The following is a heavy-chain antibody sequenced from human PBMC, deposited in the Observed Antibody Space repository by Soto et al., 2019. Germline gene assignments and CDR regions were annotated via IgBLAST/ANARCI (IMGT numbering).Heavy chain of an antibody. CDR2: ISASGGLK. CDR3: ARESEHLTSNFDY. V-gene: IGHV3-23*01. CDR1: GFTFTNYA. Sequence: EVQLSESGGDLRQPGGSLRLSCAASGFTFTNYAMTWVRQTPGKGLEWVSGISASGGLKYYADSVQGRFTVSRDNSKNILYLEMIRLRAEDTAVYYCARESEHLTSNFDYWGQGTLGTVSS. J-gene: IGHJ4*02.